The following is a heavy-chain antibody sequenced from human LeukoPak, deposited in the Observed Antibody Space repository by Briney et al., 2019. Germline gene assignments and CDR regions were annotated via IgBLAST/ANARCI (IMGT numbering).Heavy chain of an antibody. V-gene: IGHV3-74*01. J-gene: IGHJ4*02. D-gene: IGHD3-3*01. CDR1: GFTFSSYW. CDR2: IKSGGST. Sequence: PGGSLRLSCAASGFTFSSYWMHWVRQTPGKGLVWVSRIKSGGSTIYADSVKGRFTISRDNAKNSLYLQMNSLRAEDTAVYYCARDSDFWSGYLGNFDYWGQGTLVTVSS. CDR3: ARDSDFWSGYLGNFDY.